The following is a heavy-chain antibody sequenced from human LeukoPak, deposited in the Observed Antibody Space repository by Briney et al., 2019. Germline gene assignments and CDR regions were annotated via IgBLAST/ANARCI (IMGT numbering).Heavy chain of an antibody. CDR1: GGSISSSSYY. D-gene: IGHD6-19*01. CDR2: IYYSGST. Sequence: NPSETLSLTCTVSGGSISSSSYYWGWIRQPPGKGLEWIGSIYYSGSTYYNPSLKSRVTISVDTSKNQFSLKPSSVTAADTAVYYCARSAHSSGWYSVFDYWGQGTLVTVSS. J-gene: IGHJ4*02. V-gene: IGHV4-39*01. CDR3: ARSAHSSGWYSVFDY.